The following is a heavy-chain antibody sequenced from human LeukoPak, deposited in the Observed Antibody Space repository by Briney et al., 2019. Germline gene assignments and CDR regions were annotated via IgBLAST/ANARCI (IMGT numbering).Heavy chain of an antibody. CDR3: AKVPLMWFGELFAAPQDYFSMDV. Sequence: GGSLRLSCAVSGFIFSNFGMHWVRQTPGKGLEWVAVISDDGSKKYSADSVKGRFTISRDNSKNTLYLQMNSLRAEDTAVYYCAKVPLMWFGELFAAPQDYFSMDVWGQGTTVTVSS. CDR1: GFIFSNFG. J-gene: IGHJ6*02. CDR2: ISDDGSKK. D-gene: IGHD3-10*01. V-gene: IGHV3-30*18.